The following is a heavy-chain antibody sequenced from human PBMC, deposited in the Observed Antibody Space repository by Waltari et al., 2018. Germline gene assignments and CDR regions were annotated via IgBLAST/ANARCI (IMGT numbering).Heavy chain of an antibody. J-gene: IGHJ5*02. CDR1: GFTFDDYG. CDR2: INWNGGST. Sequence: EVQLVESGGGVVRPRGSLRLSCAASGFTFDDYGMSWVRQAPGKGLEWVSGINWNGGSTGYADSVKGRFTISRDNAKNSLYLQMNSLRAEDTALYYCARDRYRVAGTSRWFDPWGQGTLVTVSS. CDR3: ARDRYRVAGTSRWFDP. D-gene: IGHD6-19*01. V-gene: IGHV3-20*04.